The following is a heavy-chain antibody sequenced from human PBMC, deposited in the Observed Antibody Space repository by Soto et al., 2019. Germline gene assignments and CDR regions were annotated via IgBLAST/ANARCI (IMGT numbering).Heavy chain of an antibody. V-gene: IGHV3-74*01. J-gene: IGHJ6*02. CDR1: GFTFNNYW. CDR2: INGDGTTT. D-gene: IGHD3-10*01. CDR3: ARGVRGHYGKDV. Sequence: EVQLVESGGGLVQPGGSLRLSCAASGFTFNNYWIHWVRQAPGKGLMWVSRINGDGTTTNYADSVKGRFAISRDNAKNTVYLQVNNLRAEDTALYYCARGVRGHYGKDVWGQGTTVTVSS.